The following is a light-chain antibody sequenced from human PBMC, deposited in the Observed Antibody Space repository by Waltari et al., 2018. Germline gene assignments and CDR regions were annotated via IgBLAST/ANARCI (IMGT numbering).Light chain of an antibody. Sequence: QSLLTQSPSASGTPGQTVSTPCSGSTPNTRKTHVYWYQHFPGTAPRLLIYDTDRRPSGVPERFSASKSGTSASLAISGLRSEDEADYYCAAWDDSRSVVFGGGTRLTVL. V-gene: IGLV1-47*01. CDR2: DTD. J-gene: IGLJ2*01. CDR1: TPNTRKTH. CDR3: AAWDDSRSVV.